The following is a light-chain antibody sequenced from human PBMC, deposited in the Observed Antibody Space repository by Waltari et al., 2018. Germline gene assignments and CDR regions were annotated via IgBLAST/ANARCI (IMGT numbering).Light chain of an antibody. CDR2: SNE. CDR3: VAWDDSLRGPV. Sequence: QSILTQPPSVSGTPRQRVTISCSGSASNIGSKNVNWYQHLPGTAPKIVISSNEQRPAGVPARFSGCKSGTSASLAINGLQSEDEADYYCVAWDDSLRGPVFGTGTKVTVL. J-gene: IGLJ1*01. V-gene: IGLV1-44*01. CDR1: ASNIGSKN.